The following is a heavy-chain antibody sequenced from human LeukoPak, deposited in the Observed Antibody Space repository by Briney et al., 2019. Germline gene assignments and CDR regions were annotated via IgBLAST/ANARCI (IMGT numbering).Heavy chain of an antibody. D-gene: IGHD1-26*01. CDR3: TTDGVGVEGATYDN. CDR2: IKAKAHGGTI. CDR1: GFTFSNYG. V-gene: IGHV3-15*01. Sequence: GGSLRLSCAASGFTFSNYGMNWVRQAPGKGLEWVGRIKAKAHGGTIEYAAPVKGRFTISRDDSKNTLYLQMNSLKTEDTAVYYCTTDGVGVEGATYDNWGQGTLVSVSS. J-gene: IGHJ4*02.